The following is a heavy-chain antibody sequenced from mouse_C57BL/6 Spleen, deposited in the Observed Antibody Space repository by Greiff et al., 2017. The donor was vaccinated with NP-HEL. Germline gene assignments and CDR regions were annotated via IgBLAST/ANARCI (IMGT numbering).Heavy chain of an antibody. V-gene: IGHV1-15*01. CDR1: GYTFTDYE. D-gene: IGHD1-1*01. CDR3: TNHYYGSSPRYFDV. J-gene: IGHJ1*03. CDR2: IDPETGGT. Sequence: QVQLQQSGAELVRPGASVTLSCKASGYTFTDYEMHWVKQTPVHGLEWIGAIDPETGGTAYNQKFKGKAILTADKSSSTAYMELRSLTSEDSAVYYCTNHYYGSSPRYFDVWGTGTTVTVSS.